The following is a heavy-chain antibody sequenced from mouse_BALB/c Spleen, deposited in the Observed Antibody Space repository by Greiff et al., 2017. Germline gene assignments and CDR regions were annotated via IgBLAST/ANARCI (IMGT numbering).Heavy chain of an antibody. V-gene: IGHV2-9*02. Sequence: VKLQESGPGLVAPSQSLSITCTVSGFSLTSYGVHWVRQPPGKGLEWLGVIWAGGSTNYNSALMSRLSISKDNSKSQVFLKMNSLQTDDTAMYYCARDITTVVAPHWYFDVWGAGTTVTVSS. CDR1: GFSLTSYG. CDR3: ARDITTVVAPHWYFDV. D-gene: IGHD1-1*01. J-gene: IGHJ1*01. CDR2: IWAGGST.